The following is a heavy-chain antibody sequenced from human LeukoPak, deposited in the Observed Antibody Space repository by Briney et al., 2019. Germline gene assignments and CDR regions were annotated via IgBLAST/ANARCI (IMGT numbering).Heavy chain of an antibody. V-gene: IGHV3-53*01. D-gene: IGHD3-10*01. CDR2: IYSGGST. CDR3: AKAYPDVAVTMVDY. J-gene: IGHJ4*02. Sequence: GGSLRLSCAASGFTVSSNYMSWVRQAPGKGLEWVSVIYSGGSTYYADSVKGRFTISRDNSKNTLYLQMNSLRAEDTAVYYCAKAYPDVAVTMVDYWGQGTLVTVSS. CDR1: GFTVSSNY.